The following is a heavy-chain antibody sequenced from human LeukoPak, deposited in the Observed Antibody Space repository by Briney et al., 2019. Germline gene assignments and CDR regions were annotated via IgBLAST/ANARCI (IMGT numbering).Heavy chain of an antibody. CDR1: GGSISSYY. Sequence: SETLSLTCTVSGGSISSYYWSWVRQPPGKGLEWNGYIYYSGSTNYNPSLTSRATISVDTSKNQFSLKLSSVTAADTAVYYCARGEVYRSYYYYGMDVWGQGTTVTVSS. D-gene: IGHD1-14*01. CDR2: IYYSGST. J-gene: IGHJ6*02. CDR3: ARGEVYRSYYYYGMDV. V-gene: IGHV4-59*01.